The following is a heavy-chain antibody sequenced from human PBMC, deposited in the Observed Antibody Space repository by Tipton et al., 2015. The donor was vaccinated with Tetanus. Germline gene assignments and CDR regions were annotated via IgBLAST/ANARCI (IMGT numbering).Heavy chain of an antibody. CDR2: ISAYNGKT. CDR3: ARVQEQRIYYYGMDV. CDR1: GYNFVNFG. J-gene: IGHJ6*02. Sequence: QSGPEVKEPGASVKVSCKASGYNFVNFGISWVRQAPGQGLEWMGWISAYNGKTKYAQRLQGRVTMTTDRSASTAYMDLRRLRSDDTAVYYCARVQEQRIYYYGMDVWGQRAPGTVSS. V-gene: IGHV1-18*01. D-gene: IGHD6-25*01.